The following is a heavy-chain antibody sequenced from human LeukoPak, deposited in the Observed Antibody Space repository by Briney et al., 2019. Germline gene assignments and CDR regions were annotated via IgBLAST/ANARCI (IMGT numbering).Heavy chain of an antibody. CDR3: ARDRYCGSGGCPMDV. Sequence: PSGTLSLTCAVSGGSISSSNWWSWVRPPPGKGLEWVANIKQDGSEKYYVDSVKGRFTISRDNAKNSLYLQMNSLRVEDTAVYYCARDRYCGSGGCPMDVWGKGTTVTVSS. J-gene: IGHJ6*03. CDR2: IKQDGSEK. V-gene: IGHV3-7*01. D-gene: IGHD2-15*01. CDR1: GGSISSSNW.